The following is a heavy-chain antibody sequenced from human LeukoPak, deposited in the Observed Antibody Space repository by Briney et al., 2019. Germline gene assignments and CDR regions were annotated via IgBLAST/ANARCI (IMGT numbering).Heavy chain of an antibody. CDR2: IFTDGSTT. CDR3: ARELPREVTLDY. Sequence: RSLRLSCVASEFDFFSYGTQWVRQAPGKGLGWVARIFTDGSTTSYADSVKGRFTISRDNAKNTLYLEMKSLRVEDTAVYYCARELPREVTLDYWGQGTLVTVSP. V-gene: IGHV3-74*01. J-gene: IGHJ4*01. D-gene: IGHD2-21*02. CDR1: EFDFFSYG.